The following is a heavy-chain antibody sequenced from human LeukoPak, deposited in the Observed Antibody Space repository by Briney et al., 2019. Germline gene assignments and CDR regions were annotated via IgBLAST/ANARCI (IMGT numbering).Heavy chain of an antibody. CDR3: TREMATKNFYYYYMDV. Sequence: GGSLRLSCAASGFTFSGSAMHWVRQASGKGLEWVGRIRSKANSYATAYAASVKGRFTISRDDSKNTAYLQMNSLKTEHTAVYYCTREMATKNFYYYYMDVWGKGTTVTVSS. CDR1: GFTFSGSA. J-gene: IGHJ6*03. D-gene: IGHD5-24*01. V-gene: IGHV3-73*01. CDR2: IRSKANSYAT.